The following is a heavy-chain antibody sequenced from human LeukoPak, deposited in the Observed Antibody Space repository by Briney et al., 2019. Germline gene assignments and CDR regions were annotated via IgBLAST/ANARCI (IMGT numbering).Heavy chain of an antibody. Sequence: SVKVSCKASGGTFSSYAIRWVRQAPGQGLEWMGRIIPILGIANYAQKFQGRVTITADKSTSTAYMELSSLRSEDTAVYYCARSHQLLNYYYYGMDVWGQGTTVTVSS. J-gene: IGHJ6*02. D-gene: IGHD2-2*01. CDR3: ARSHQLLNYYYYGMDV. CDR2: IIPILGIA. CDR1: GGTFSSYA. V-gene: IGHV1-69*04.